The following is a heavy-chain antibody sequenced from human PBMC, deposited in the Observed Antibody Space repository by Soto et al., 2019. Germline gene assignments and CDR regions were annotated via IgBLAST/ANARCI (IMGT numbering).Heavy chain of an antibody. CDR2: ISWKSGSL. CDR3: AKDRGSYYFDY. Sequence: EVQLVESGGGLVQPGRSLRLSCAASGFTFDDYAMHWVRQAPGKGLEWVSGISWKSGSLGYADSVKGRFSISRDNAKNSLYLHMNSLRAEDTALYYCAKDRGSYYFDYWGQGTLVTVSS. D-gene: IGHD1-26*01. V-gene: IGHV3-9*01. CDR1: GFTFDDYA. J-gene: IGHJ4*02.